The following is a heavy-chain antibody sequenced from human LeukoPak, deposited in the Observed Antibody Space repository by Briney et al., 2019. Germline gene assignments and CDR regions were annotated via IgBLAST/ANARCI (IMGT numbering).Heavy chain of an antibody. D-gene: IGHD3-22*01. CDR2: IYYTGTT. CDR3: ARGFYDSSGYSNCFDP. CDR1: GDSISSSY. V-gene: IGHV4-59*01. Sequence: SEPLTLTCTVCGDSISSSYWSWLRQPPGKTLGWVGYIYYTGTTNYNPSLKSRVTMSIDTSKNQFSLNLNSVTAADTAVYYCARGFYDSSGYSNCFDPWGQGTLVTVSS. J-gene: IGHJ5*02.